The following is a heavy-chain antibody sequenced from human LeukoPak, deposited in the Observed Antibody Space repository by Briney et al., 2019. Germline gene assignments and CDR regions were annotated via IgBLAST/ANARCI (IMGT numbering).Heavy chain of an antibody. D-gene: IGHD2-15*01. J-gene: IGHJ6*04. Sequence: SETLSLTCTVSGGSISSGSYYWSWIRQPAGKGLEWIGRIYTSGSTNYNPSLKSRVTISVDTSKNQFSLKLSSVTAADTAVYYCARDNEFIVVDVWGKGTTVTVSS. CDR2: IYTSGST. V-gene: IGHV4-61*02. CDR1: GGSISSGSYY. CDR3: ARDNEFIVVDV.